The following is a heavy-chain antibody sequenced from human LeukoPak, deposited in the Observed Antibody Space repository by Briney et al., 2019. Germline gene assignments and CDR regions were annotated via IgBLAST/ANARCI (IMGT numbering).Heavy chain of an antibody. CDR1: GFSFSRHW. D-gene: IGHD1-1*01. V-gene: IGHV3-7*04. J-gene: IGHJ4*02. CDR3: VGGTFDWKGVDF. CDR2: VSGDRRRT. Sequence: GGSLRLSCEVSGFSFSRHWMHWVRQAPGKGLECVAKVSGDRRRTDYAESANGRFAVSRDNARNSLHLDMGSLGADDTAVYYCVGGTFDWKGVDFWGQGSLVTVSS.